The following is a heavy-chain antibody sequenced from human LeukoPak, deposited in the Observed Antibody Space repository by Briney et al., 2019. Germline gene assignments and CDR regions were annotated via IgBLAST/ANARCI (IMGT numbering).Heavy chain of an antibody. Sequence: GGSLRLSCAASGFTFSSYSMNWVRQAPGKGLEWVSSISSSSSYIYYADSVKGRFTISRDNAKNSLYLQMNSLRAEDTAVYYCAGGITMVRGVIDYWGQGTLVTVSS. CDR2: ISSSSSYI. J-gene: IGHJ4*02. CDR1: GFTFSSYS. V-gene: IGHV3-21*01. CDR3: AGGITMVRGVIDY. D-gene: IGHD3-10*01.